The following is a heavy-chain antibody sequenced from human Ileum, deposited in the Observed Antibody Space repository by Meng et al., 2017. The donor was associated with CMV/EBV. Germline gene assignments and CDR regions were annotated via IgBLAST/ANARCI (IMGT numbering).Heavy chain of an antibody. V-gene: IGHV4-59*01. CDR1: GGSLNGYY. J-gene: IGHJ4*02. D-gene: IGHD3-10*01. CDR2: IFFSGRT. CDR3: ARVGKSFFGDLLPYYFDF. Sequence: SETLSLTCGVSGGSLNGYYWSWIRQTPGRGLEWLGNIFFSGRTDYNPSVMSRVSLSVDTSKRQFSLQLRSVTAADTAVYYCARVGKSFFGDLLPYYFDFWGQGVLVTVSS.